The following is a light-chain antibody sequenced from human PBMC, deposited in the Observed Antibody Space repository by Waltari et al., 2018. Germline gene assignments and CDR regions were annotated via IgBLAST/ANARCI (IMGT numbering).Light chain of an antibody. CDR1: SRAIGFYNY. J-gene: IGLJ3*02. CDR3: NSYTGSSSWV. CDR2: DVS. Sequence: PGQSITISCTGTSRAIGFYNYVSWYQQYPGKVPQLLIYDVSDRPSGVSRRFSGSKSGNTASLTISGLQADDEADYYCNSYTGSSSWVFGGGTKLTVL. V-gene: IGLV2-14*04.